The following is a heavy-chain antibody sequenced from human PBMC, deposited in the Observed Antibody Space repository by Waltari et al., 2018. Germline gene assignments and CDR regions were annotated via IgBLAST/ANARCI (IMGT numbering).Heavy chain of an antibody. V-gene: IGHV4-34*01. CDR2: INHGGTT. CDR1: GESFSNSF. J-gene: IGHJ3*02. CDR3: ARERRTDAFDI. Sequence: QVQLQQWGAGVLKPSETLSLSCSVYGESFSNSFWTWIRQPPGKGLEWIGEINHGGTTDYNPSLKSRVTISLDTSKNQFSLILNSVTAADTAVYFCARERRTDAFDIWGQGTNVTVSS. D-gene: IGHD1-1*01.